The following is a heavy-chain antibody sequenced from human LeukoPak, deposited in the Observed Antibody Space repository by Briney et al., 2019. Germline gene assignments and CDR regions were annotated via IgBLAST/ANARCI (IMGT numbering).Heavy chain of an antibody. CDR2: IYYSGST. V-gene: IGHV4-59*08. Sequence: SETLSLTCTVSGGSVSSYYWSWIRQPPGKGLEWIGYIYYSGSTNYNPSLKSRVTISVDTSKNQFSLKLSSVTAADTAVYYCARQSIGDWYFDLWGRGTLVTVSS. CDR1: GGSVSSYY. CDR3: ARQSIGDWYFDL. D-gene: IGHD6-6*01. J-gene: IGHJ2*01.